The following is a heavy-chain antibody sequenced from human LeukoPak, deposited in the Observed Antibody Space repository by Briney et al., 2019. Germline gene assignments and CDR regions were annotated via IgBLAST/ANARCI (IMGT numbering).Heavy chain of an antibody. CDR2: IYTSGSA. CDR1: GGSISSYY. Sequence: SETLSLTCTVSGGSISSYYRSWIGQPAGKRLEWIGRIYTSGSANYHPPLKSRVTMSVDTYKNQFSLKLSSVTAADTAVYYCAREATRSGSSDYYHFVYWGQGTLVTVSS. V-gene: IGHV4-4*07. J-gene: IGHJ4*02. D-gene: IGHD3-22*01. CDR3: AREATRSGSSDYYHFVY.